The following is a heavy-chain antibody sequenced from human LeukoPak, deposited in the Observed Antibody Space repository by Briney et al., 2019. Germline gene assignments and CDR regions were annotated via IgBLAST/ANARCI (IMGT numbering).Heavy chain of an antibody. CDR3: ARRGGKNYGDYVVYYYYMDV. CDR1: RYTFTGYY. V-gene: IGHV1-18*04. CDR2: ISAYNGNT. J-gene: IGHJ6*03. Sequence: ASVKVSCKASRYTFTGYYMHWVRQAPGQGLEWMGWISAYNGNTNYAQKMQGRVTITTDTSTSTAYMEMRSLRSDDTAVYYCARRGGKNYGDYVVYYYYMDVWGKGTTVTVSS. D-gene: IGHD4-17*01.